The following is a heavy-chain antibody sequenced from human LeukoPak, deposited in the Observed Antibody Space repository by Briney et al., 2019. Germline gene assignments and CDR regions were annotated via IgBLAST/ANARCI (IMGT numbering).Heavy chain of an antibody. J-gene: IGHJ4*02. CDR2: ISSSSSYI. Sequence: PGGSLRLSCAASGFTFSSYSMNWIRQAPGKGLEWVSSISSSSSYIYYADSVKGRFTISRDNAKNSLYLQMNSLRAEDTAVYYCARDRDSSGCLDYWGQGTLVTVSS. CDR1: GFTFSSYS. D-gene: IGHD6-19*01. V-gene: IGHV3-21*01. CDR3: ARDRDSSGCLDY.